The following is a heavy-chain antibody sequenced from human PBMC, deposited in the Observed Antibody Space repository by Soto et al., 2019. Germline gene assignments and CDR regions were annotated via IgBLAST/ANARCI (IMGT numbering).Heavy chain of an antibody. CDR1: GFTFSSYS. CDR2: ISSSSSYI. CDR3: AREAHYYDSSGYSAFDI. J-gene: IGHJ3*02. V-gene: IGHV3-21*01. D-gene: IGHD3-22*01. Sequence: GSLRLSCAASGFTFSSYSMNWVRQAPGKGLEWVSSISSSSSYIYYADSVKGRFTISRDNAKNSLYLQMNSLRAEDTAVYYCAREAHYYDSSGYSAFDIWGQGTMVTVSS.